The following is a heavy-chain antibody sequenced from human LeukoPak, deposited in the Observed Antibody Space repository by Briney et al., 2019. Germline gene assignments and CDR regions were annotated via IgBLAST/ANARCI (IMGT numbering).Heavy chain of an antibody. CDR1: GYTFTSYD. Sequence: GASVKVSCKASGYTFTSYDINWVRQANGQGVEWMGWMNPNSGNTGYAQKFQGRVTITRKTYISKAYMELRSLRSEDTAVYYCARGYCSSTSCYLGQNWFDPWGQGTLVTVSS. J-gene: IGHJ5*02. CDR2: MNPNSGNT. V-gene: IGHV1-8*03. CDR3: ARGYCSSTSCYLGQNWFDP. D-gene: IGHD2-2*01.